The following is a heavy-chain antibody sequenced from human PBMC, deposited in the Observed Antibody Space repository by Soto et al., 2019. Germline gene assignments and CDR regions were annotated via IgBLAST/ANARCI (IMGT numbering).Heavy chain of an antibody. CDR1: GGSISSCGYY. Sequence: SETLSLTCTVSGGSISSCGYYWSWLRQHPGKGLEWIGYIYYSGSTYYNPSLKSRVTISVDTSKNQFSLKLSSVTAADTAVYYCARAGSDFVERIFGPWGQGTLVTVSS. V-gene: IGHV4-31*03. J-gene: IGHJ5*02. CDR3: ARAGSDFVERIFGP. D-gene: IGHD2-15*01. CDR2: IYYSGST.